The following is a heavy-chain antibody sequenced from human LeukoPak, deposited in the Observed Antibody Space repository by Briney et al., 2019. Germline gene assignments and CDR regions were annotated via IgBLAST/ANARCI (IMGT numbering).Heavy chain of an antibody. CDR2: ISHSGST. CDR1: GGSFSGYY. J-gene: IGHJ4*02. CDR3: ARARDYYDSSGYYNY. Sequence: PSGTLSLTCAVYGGSFSGYYWSWIRQPPGKGLEWIGEISHSGSTNYNPSLKSRLTLSVDTSKNQFSLKLSSVTAADTAVYYCARARDYYDSSGYYNYWGQGTLVT. V-gene: IGHV4-34*01. D-gene: IGHD3-22*01.